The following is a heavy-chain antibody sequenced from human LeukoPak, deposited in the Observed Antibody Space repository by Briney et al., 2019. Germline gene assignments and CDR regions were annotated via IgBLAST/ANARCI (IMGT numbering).Heavy chain of an antibody. CDR1: GFTISSNY. V-gene: IGHV3-53*04. CDR2: IYSGGST. Sequence: GGSLRLSCAASGFTISSNYMSWVRQARGKGLEWVSVIYSGGSTHYPDSVKGRFTISRHNSKNTLYLQMNSLRAEDTAVYYCARDAPVTTGSYYYYGMDVWGQGTTVTVSS. CDR3: ARDAPVTTGSYYYYGMDV. J-gene: IGHJ6*02. D-gene: IGHD4-17*01.